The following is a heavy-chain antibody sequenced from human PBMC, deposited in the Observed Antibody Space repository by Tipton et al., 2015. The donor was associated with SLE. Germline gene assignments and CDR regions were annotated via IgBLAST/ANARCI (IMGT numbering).Heavy chain of an antibody. Sequence: TLSLTCSVSGGPISSGGYYWSWIRQPPGKRLEWIAYIYHSGITNYNPSLQSRVTISVDRSKNQFSLKLTSVTAADTAVYYCARGPPFMEWERNWFDPWGQGTQVTVSS. CDR2: IYHSGIT. J-gene: IGHJ5*02. D-gene: IGHD3-3*02. CDR3: ARGPPFMEWERNWFDP. V-gene: IGHV4-61*08. CDR1: GGPISSGGYY.